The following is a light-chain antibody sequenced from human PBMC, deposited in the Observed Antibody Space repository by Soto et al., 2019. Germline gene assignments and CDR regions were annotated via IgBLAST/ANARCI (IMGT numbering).Light chain of an antibody. CDR2: AAS. V-gene: IGKV1-39*01. J-gene: IGKJ1*01. CDR3: QRCYDTVWT. Sequence: DIQMTQSPSSLSASAGDRVTITCRASQSIVSYLNWYQQKPGIAPNLLIYAASSLQSGVPSRFSGSGSGTDFTLTISSLQPEDFATYYCQRCYDTVWTFGQATKVDIK. CDR1: QSIVSY.